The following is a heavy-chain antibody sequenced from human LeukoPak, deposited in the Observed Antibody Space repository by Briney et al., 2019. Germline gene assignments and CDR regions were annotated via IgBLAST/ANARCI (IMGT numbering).Heavy chain of an antibody. J-gene: IGHJ4*02. CDR3: ARAGPFGIAAAAVFDD. V-gene: IGHV3-53*01. CDR2: IYSGGST. CDR1: GFTVSSNY. D-gene: IGHD6-13*01. Sequence: GGSLRLSCAASGFTVSSNYMSWVRQAPGKGLEWVSVIYSGGSTYYADSVKGRFTISRDNSKNTLYLQMNSLRAEDTAVYYCARAGPFGIAAAAVFDDWGPGTLVTVSS.